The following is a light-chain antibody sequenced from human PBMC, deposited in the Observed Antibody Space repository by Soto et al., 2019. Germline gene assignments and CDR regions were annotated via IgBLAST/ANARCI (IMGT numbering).Light chain of an antibody. CDR3: QSYDNSLSGSGV. V-gene: IGLV1-40*01. CDR2: DST. J-gene: IGLJ1*01. Sequence: QSVLTQPPSVSGAPGQRVTISCTGSGTNIGAGYEVHWYHQVPGTAPKLLIYDSTNRPSGVPDRFSGSKSGTSASLAITGLQAEDEGDYYCQSYDNSLSGSGVFGTGTQLTVL. CDR1: GTNIGAGYE.